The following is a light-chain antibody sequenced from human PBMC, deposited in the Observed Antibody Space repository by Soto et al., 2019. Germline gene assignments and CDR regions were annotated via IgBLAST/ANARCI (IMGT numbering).Light chain of an antibody. CDR3: QQYNKWPIT. CDR2: GAS. CDR1: QSVSSSY. V-gene: IGKV3-20*01. Sequence: EIWLTQSPGTLSLSPGEISTLSCRSSQSVSSSYLAWCQQKPGQAPRLLIYGASSRATGIPDRFSGSGSGTEFTLTITSLQSEDFAVYYCQQYNKWPITFGQGTRLEIK. J-gene: IGKJ5*01.